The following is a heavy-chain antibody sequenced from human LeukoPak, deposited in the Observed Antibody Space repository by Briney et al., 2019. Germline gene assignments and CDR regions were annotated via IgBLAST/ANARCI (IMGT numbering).Heavy chain of an antibody. V-gene: IGHV3-33*01. D-gene: IGHD3-22*01. CDR1: GFTFSNYG. CDR2: IWYDGSNK. J-gene: IGHJ1*01. CDR3: ARGDYYDSSGYSQYFQH. Sequence: GGSLRLSCAASGFTFSNYGMHWVRQAPGKGLEWVAVIWYDGSNKYYADTVKGRFTISRDNSKNTLYLQMNSLRAEDTAVYYCARGDYYDSSGYSQYFQHWGQGTLVTVSS.